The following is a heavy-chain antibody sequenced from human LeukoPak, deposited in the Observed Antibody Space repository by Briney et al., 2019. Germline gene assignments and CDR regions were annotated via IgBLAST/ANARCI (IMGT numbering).Heavy chain of an antibody. CDR2: IIPIFGTA. V-gene: IGHV1-69*13. CDR1: GGTFSSYA. CDR3: ARDPGPRGQGNY. J-gene: IGHJ4*02. Sequence: SVKVSCKASGGTFSSYAISWVRQAPGQGLEWMGGIIPIFGTANYAQKFQGRVTITADESTSTAYMELNSLRSEDTAVYYCARDPGPRGQGNYWGQGTLVTVSS. D-gene: IGHD7-27*01.